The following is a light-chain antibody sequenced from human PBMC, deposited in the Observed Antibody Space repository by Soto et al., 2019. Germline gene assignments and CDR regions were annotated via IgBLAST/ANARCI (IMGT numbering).Light chain of an antibody. Sequence: DIHLTQSPSFLSASVGDRVTITCRASQDISTFLAWYQQKPGKAPQLLIYSASNLHRGVPSRFSGSGSGTEFTLTVSSLQPADFATYHCQQHNSSPYTFGQGTKLEIK. CDR2: SAS. V-gene: IGKV1-9*01. CDR3: QQHNSSPYT. CDR1: QDISTF. J-gene: IGKJ2*01.